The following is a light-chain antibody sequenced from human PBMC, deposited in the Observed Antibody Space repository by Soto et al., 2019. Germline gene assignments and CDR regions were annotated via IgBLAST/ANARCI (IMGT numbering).Light chain of an antibody. V-gene: IGLV1-40*01. Sequence: QSVLTQPPSVSGAPGQRVTISCTGSSSNIGAGYDVHWYQQLPGTAHKLLIYGNSNRPSGVPDRLSGSKSGTSASLAITGLQAEDEADFYCQSHDSSLSAYVFGTGTKVTVL. CDR2: GNS. CDR1: SSNIGAGYD. J-gene: IGLJ1*01. CDR3: QSHDSSLSAYV.